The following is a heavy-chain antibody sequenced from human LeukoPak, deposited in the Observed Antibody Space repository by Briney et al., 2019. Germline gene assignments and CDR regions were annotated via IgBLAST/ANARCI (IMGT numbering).Heavy chain of an antibody. V-gene: IGHV1-46*01. D-gene: IGHD3-22*01. CDR1: GYTFTSYY. Sequence: ASVKVSCKTSGYTFTSYYMNWVRQAPGQGLEWMGIINPSGGSTSYAQKFQGRVTMTRDTSTSTVYMELSSLRSEDTAVYYCARDLTDYYDSSGYYDYWGQGTLVTVSS. CDR2: INPSGGST. J-gene: IGHJ4*02. CDR3: ARDLTDYYDSSGYYDY.